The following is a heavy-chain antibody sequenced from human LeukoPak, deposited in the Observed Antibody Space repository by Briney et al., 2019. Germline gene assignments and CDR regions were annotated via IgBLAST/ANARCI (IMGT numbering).Heavy chain of an antibody. CDR3: AKGRNEDGDAALNY. D-gene: IGHD4-17*01. CDR2: ISGGSTII. Sequence: GGSLRLSCSASGFTFSSYSMNWVRQVPGKGLEWVSYISGGSTIIYYADSVKGRFTISRDNSKNTLYLQMNTLRAEDTAAYHCAKGRNEDGDAALNYWGQGTLVTVSS. V-gene: IGHV3-48*01. J-gene: IGHJ4*02. CDR1: GFTFSSYS.